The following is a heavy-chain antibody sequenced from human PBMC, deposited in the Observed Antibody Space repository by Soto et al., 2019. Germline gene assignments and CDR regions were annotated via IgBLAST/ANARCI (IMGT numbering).Heavy chain of an antibody. CDR1: GFFLRDFG. J-gene: IGHJ3*02. Sequence: PWGSLRLSCVASGFFLRDFGMHWVRQAPGKGLEWVAVISYDGSNKYYADSVKGRFTISRDNSKNTLYLQMNSLRAEDTAVYYCAKDWSPGYCTNGVCYNDAFDIWGQGTMVTVSS. CDR2: ISYDGSNK. CDR3: AKDWSPGYCTNGVCYNDAFDI. V-gene: IGHV3-30*18. D-gene: IGHD2-8*01.